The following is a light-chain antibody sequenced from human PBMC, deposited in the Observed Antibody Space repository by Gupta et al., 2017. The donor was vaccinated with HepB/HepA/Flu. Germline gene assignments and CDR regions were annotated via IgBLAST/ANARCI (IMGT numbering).Light chain of an antibody. J-gene: IGKJ4*01. CDR1: QSIRTY. CDR3: QQSDSNPAIT. CDR2: GAS. V-gene: IGKV1-39*01. Sequence: DIQMTQSPSSLSASVGDRVIITCRASQSIRTYLNWYQQKVGKAPKLLIFGASILQSGVPSRFNGSGYGTDFTLTITSRQPEDFATYYCQQSDSNPAITFGGGTKLEIK.